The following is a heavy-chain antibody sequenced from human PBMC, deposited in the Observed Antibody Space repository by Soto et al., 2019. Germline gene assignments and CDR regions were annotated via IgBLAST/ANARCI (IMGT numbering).Heavy chain of an antibody. V-gene: IGHV3-23*01. CDR1: GFTFSSYE. Sequence: GESLKISCAASGFTFSSYEMNWVRQAPGKGLEWVSAISGSGGSTYYADSVKGRFTISRDNSKNTLYLQMNSLRAEDTAVYYCTKDKGSDSSGHDAFDIWGQGTMVTVSS. CDR2: ISGSGGST. J-gene: IGHJ3*02. CDR3: TKDKGSDSSGHDAFDI. D-gene: IGHD6-19*01.